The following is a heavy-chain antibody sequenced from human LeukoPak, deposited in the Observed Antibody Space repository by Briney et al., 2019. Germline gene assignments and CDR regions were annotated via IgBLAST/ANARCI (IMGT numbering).Heavy chain of an antibody. CDR1: GGSISSYY. Sequence: SETLSLTCTVSGGSISSYYWSWIRQPPGKGLEWIGYIYYSGSTNYNPSLKSRVTISVDTSKNQFSLKLSSVTAADTAAYYCARDHHYDSSGYYQRYFDYWGQGTLVTVSS. V-gene: IGHV4-59*01. CDR2: IYYSGST. CDR3: ARDHHYDSSGYYQRYFDY. D-gene: IGHD3-22*01. J-gene: IGHJ4*02.